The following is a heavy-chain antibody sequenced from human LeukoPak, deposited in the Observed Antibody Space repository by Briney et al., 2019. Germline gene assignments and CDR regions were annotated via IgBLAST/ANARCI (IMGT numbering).Heavy chain of an antibody. Sequence: SETLSLTCTVSGGSISSYYWSWIRQPPGKGLEWIGYIYYSGSTNYNPSLKSRVTISVDTSKNQFSLKLSSVTAADTAVYYCARDHYGGNSFFDYWGQGALVTVSS. D-gene: IGHD4-23*01. CDR1: GGSISSYY. J-gene: IGHJ4*02. V-gene: IGHV4-59*01. CDR2: IYYSGST. CDR3: ARDHYGGNSFFDY.